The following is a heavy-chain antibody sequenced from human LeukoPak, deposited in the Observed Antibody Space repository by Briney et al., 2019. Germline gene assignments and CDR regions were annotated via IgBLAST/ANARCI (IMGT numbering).Heavy chain of an antibody. J-gene: IGHJ4*02. Sequence: GGSLRLSCAASGFTFDDYGMHWVRQAPGKGLEWVALIWYDGSNKYYADSVKGRFTISRDNSKNTLYLQMNSLRAEDTAVYYCAKDLRYYDFWSGLADYWGQGTLVTVSS. V-gene: IGHV3-33*06. CDR2: IWYDGSNK. CDR3: AKDLRYYDFWSGLADY. CDR1: GFTFDDYG. D-gene: IGHD3-3*01.